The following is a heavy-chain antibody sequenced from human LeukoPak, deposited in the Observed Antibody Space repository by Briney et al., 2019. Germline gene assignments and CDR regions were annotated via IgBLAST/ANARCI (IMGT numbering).Heavy chain of an antibody. V-gene: IGHV3-23*01. Sequence: GGSLRLSCAASGFTFSGYAMSWVRQAPGKGLEWVSAISGSGGSTYYADSVKGRFTISRDNSKNTLYLQMNSLRAEDTAVYYRAKDLVRGQAVAGRGFDYWGQGTLVTVSS. CDR1: GFTFSGYA. D-gene: IGHD6-19*01. CDR3: AKDLVRGQAVAGRGFDY. CDR2: ISGSGGST. J-gene: IGHJ4*02.